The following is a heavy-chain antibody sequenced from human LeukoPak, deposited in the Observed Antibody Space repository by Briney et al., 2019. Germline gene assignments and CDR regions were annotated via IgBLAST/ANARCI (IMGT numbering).Heavy chain of an antibody. CDR3: VTDRARLFWYFDL. D-gene: IGHD2-21*02. CDR2: SDPEDGEA. J-gene: IGHJ2*01. V-gene: IGHV1-24*01. CDR1: GSTLSDLS. Sequence: ASVKVSCKVSGSTLSDLSIHWVRQAPGKGLEYVGGSDPEDGEAFHAQNFQGRVTMTEDTSIDAAYMELSSLRSEDTAVYYCVTDRARLFWYFDLWGRGTLVTVSS.